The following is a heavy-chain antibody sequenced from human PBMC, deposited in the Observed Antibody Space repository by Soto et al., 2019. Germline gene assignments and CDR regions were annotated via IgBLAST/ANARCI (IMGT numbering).Heavy chain of an antibody. Sequence: SETLSLTCTVSGGSISSGGYYWSWIRQHPGKGLEWIGYIYYSGSTNYNPSLKSRVTISVDTSKYQFSLKLSSVTAADTAVYYCARRYGGTFDYWGQGTLVTVSS. J-gene: IGHJ4*02. CDR2: IYYSGST. V-gene: IGHV4-61*08. D-gene: IGHD2-15*01. CDR1: GGSISSGGYY. CDR3: ARRYGGTFDY.